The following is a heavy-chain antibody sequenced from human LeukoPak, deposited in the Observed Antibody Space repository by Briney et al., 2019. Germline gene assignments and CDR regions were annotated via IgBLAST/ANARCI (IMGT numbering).Heavy chain of an antibody. CDR1: GFTYSRYA. D-gene: IGHD5-12*01. V-gene: IGHV3-23*01. J-gene: IGHJ5*02. CDR3: AKRPPATKT. Sequence: GGSLRLSCAASGFTYSRYAMSWVRQAPGKGLEWVSVVSDSGDSRYYADSVKGRFTISRDNSKSTLYLQMNSLRAEDTAVYYCAKRPPATKTWGQGTLVTVSS. CDR2: VSDSGDSR.